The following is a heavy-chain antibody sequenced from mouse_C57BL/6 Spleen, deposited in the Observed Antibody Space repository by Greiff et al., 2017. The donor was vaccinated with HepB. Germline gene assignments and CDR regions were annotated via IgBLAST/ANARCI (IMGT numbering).Heavy chain of an antibody. V-gene: IGHV5-4*01. CDR2: ISDGGSYT. J-gene: IGHJ1*03. Sequence: EVQRVESGGGLVKPGGSLKLSCAASGFTFSSYAMSWVRQTPEKRLEWVATISDGGSYTYYPDNVKGRFTISRDNAKNNLYLQMSHLKSEDTAMYYCARDHTTPSDWYFDVWGTGTTVTVSS. D-gene: IGHD5-5*01. CDR3: ARDHTTPSDWYFDV. CDR1: GFTFSSYA.